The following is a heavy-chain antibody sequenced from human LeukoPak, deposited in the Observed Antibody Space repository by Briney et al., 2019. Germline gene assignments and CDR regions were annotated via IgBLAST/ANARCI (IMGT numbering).Heavy chain of an antibody. D-gene: IGHD4-11*01. CDR1: GYTFTSYG. CDR2: ISAYNGNT. V-gene: IGHV1-18*01. Sequence: SVTVSCMASGYTFTSYGISWVRQAPGQGRERMGWISAYNGNTNYAQKLQGRVTMTTDTSMSTAYMELRSLRSDDTAVYYCARRPATVTRLDWFVPWGQGNLVTVSS. CDR3: ARRPATVTRLDWFVP. J-gene: IGHJ5*02.